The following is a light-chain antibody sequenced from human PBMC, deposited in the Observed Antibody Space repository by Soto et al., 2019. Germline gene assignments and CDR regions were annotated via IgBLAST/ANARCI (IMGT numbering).Light chain of an antibody. V-gene: IGLV4-60*02. CDR1: SGHSSYI. J-gene: IGLJ3*02. CDR3: ETWDSNTHPV. Sequence: QPVLTQSSSASASLGSSVKLTCTLSSGHSSYIIAWHQQQPGKAPRYLMKLEGSGSYNKGSGVPDRFSGSSSGADRYLTISNLQFEDEADYYCETWDSNTHPVFGGGTQLTV. CDR2: LEGSGSY.